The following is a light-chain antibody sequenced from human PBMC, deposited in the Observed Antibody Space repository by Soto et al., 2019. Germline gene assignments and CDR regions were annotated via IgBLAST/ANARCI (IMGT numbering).Light chain of an antibody. CDR1: SGSVSTSYY. V-gene: IGLV8-61*01. CDR3: VLYMGSGSVV. J-gene: IGLJ2*01. CDR2: NTN. Sequence: QTVVTQEPSFSVSLGGTVTLTCGLNSGSVSTSYYPTWYQQTPGQTPRTLIYNTNSRSSGVPDRFSGSILGNKAALTITGAQADDESDYYCVLYMGSGSVVFGGGTQLTVL.